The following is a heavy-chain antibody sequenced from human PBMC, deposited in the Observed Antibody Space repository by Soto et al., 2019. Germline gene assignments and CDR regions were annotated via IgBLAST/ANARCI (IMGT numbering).Heavy chain of an antibody. J-gene: IGHJ4*02. CDR2: ISWNGGNI. Sequence: EVQLEESGGALVKPGRSLRLSCAASGFTFNDYAMHWVRQVQGKGREWVSRISWNGGNIGYADSVKGRFTTSRDNAKNSLYLQMNSLRPENTALYYCVRSKGGYSYGTPFDYWGQGTLVTVSS. V-gene: IGHV3-9*01. CDR1: GFTFNDYA. D-gene: IGHD5-18*01. CDR3: VRSKGGYSYGTPFDY.